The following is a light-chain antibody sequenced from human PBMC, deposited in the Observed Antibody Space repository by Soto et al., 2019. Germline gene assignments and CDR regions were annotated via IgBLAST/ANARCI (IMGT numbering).Light chain of an antibody. CDR2: GAS. J-gene: IGKJ1*01. CDR1: QSVGSN. V-gene: IGKV3-15*01. Sequence: EMVMTQSPATLSVSPGERATLSCRACQSVGSNLAWYQQKPGQAPRLLIYGASTRATGIPARFSGSGSGTEFTLTISSLQSEDFALYFCQQYNNWPRTFGQGTKVEIK. CDR3: QQYNNWPRT.